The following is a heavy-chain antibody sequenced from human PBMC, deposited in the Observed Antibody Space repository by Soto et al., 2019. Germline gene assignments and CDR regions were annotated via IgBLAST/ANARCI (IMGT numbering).Heavy chain of an antibody. CDR1: GGSFSGYY. V-gene: IGHV4-34*01. CDR2: INHSGST. D-gene: IGHD3-10*01. J-gene: IGHJ5*02. Sequence: PSETLSLTCAVYGGSFSGYYWSWIRQPPGKGLEWIGEINHSGSTNYNPSLKSRVTISVDTSKNQFSLKLSSVTAADTAVYYCARGVLLWFGELWDWFDPWGQGTLVTVSS. CDR3: ARGVLLWFGELWDWFDP.